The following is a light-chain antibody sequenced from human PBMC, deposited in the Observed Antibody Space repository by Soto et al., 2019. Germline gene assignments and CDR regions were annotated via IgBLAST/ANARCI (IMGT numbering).Light chain of an antibody. CDR3: QQSYSSPPT. Sequence: DIQRTESPCSLSASVEDRFIITCRASQSISNHLNWYQQKPGKAPKLLIFAASSLQSGVPSRFSGSRSGPDFTLTISSLQPEDFATYYCQQSYSSPPTFGQGTKVDIK. V-gene: IGKV1-39*01. CDR1: QSISNH. CDR2: AAS. J-gene: IGKJ1*01.